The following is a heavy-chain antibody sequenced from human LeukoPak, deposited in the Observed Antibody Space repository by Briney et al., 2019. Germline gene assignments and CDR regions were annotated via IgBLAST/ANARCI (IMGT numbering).Heavy chain of an antibody. Sequence: GSLRLSCAASTFAFSSFSMNWVRQAPGKGLEWVSSISTSSGYIYYADSVKGRFTISRDNAKSSLCLQMNSLRAEDTAVYYCARGSKPYGMDVWGQGTTVTVSS. CDR3: ARGSKPYGMDV. J-gene: IGHJ6*02. CDR1: TFAFSSFS. V-gene: IGHV3-21*01. CDR2: ISTSSGYI.